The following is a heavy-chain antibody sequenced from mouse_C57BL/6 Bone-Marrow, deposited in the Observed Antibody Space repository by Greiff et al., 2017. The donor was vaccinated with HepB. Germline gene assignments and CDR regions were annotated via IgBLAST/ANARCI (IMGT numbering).Heavy chain of an antibody. J-gene: IGHJ2*01. D-gene: IGHD1-2*01. CDR3: TTTTAPEDY. CDR1: GFNIKDDY. Sequence: VQLKQSGAELVRPGASVKLSCTASGFNIKDDYMHWVKQRPEQGLEWIGWLDPENGDTEYASKFQGTATITADTSSNTAYLQLSSLTSEDTAVYYCTTTTAPEDYWGQGTTLTVSS. CDR2: LDPENGDT. V-gene: IGHV14-4*01.